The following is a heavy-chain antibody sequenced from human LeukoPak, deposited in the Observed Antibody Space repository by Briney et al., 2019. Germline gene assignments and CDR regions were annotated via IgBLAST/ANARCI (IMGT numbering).Heavy chain of an antibody. J-gene: IGHJ3*02. CDR1: GFTVSSNY. D-gene: IGHD5-12*01. CDR2: ISYDGSNK. CDR3: ARLLIVATIETPDDAFDI. V-gene: IGHV3-30*03. Sequence: GGSLRLSCAASGFTVSSNYMSWVRQAPGKGLEWVAVISYDGSNKYYADSVKGRFTISRDNSKNTLYLQMNSLRAEDTAVYYCARLLIVATIETPDDAFDIWGQGTVVTVSS.